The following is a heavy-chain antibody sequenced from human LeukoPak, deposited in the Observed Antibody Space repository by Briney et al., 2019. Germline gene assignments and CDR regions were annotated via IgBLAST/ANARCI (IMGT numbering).Heavy chain of an antibody. V-gene: IGHV4-31*03. J-gene: IGHJ4*02. Sequence: PSQTLSLTCTVSGASISSGGYYWRWIRQHPGRGLEWLGYIYYSGSTYYNPSLKSRVNISLDTSKNQFSLKLSSVTAADTAVYYCARDLSGVISYWGQGTLVTVSS. CDR1: GASISSGGYY. CDR2: IYYSGST. D-gene: IGHD3-10*01. CDR3: ARDLSGVISY.